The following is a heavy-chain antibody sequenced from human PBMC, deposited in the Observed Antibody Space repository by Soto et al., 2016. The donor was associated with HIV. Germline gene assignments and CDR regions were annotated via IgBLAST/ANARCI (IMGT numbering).Heavy chain of an antibody. CDR2: ISSSSGFI. Sequence: EVQLVESGESWPSLGSLRLSCAASGFTFSSYSMNWVRQAPGKGLEWVSSISSSSGFIYYADSVKSRFTISRDNAKNSLYLQMNSLRADDTAVYYCARDGALEMATIFYFDYWGQGTLVTVSS. D-gene: IGHD5-12*01. CDR3: ARDGALEMATIFYFDY. CDR1: GFTFSSYS. J-gene: IGHJ4*02. V-gene: IGHV3-21*01.